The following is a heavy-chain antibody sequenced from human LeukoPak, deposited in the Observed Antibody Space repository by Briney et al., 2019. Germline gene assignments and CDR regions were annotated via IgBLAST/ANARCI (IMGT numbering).Heavy chain of an antibody. J-gene: IGHJ3*02. CDR1: GFTFSSYG. D-gene: IGHD3-3*01. V-gene: IGHV3-30*02. Sequence: GGSLRLSCAASGFTFSSYGMHWVRQAPGKGLEWVAFIRYDGSNKYYADSVKGRFTISRDNSKNTLYLQMNSLRAEDTTVYYCAKKSSADFWSGDAFDIWGQGTMVTVSS. CDR3: AKKSSADFWSGDAFDI. CDR2: IRYDGSNK.